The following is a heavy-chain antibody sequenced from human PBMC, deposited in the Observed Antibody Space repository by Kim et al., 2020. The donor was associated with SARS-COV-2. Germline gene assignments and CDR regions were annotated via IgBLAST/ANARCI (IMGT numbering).Heavy chain of an antibody. Sequence: GGSLRLSCAASGFTFSSYAMHWVRQAPGKGLEWVAVIAYGGSNKYYSDAVKGRFTISRDNSKNTLYLQMNSPRDEETGVYYCACDSYCSSTSCYLDYYGMDVWGQGTTVTVSS. CDR1: GFTFSSYA. CDR3: ACDSYCSSTSCYLDYYGMDV. D-gene: IGHD2-2*01. V-gene: IGHV3-30-3*01. J-gene: IGHJ6*02. CDR2: IAYGGSNK.